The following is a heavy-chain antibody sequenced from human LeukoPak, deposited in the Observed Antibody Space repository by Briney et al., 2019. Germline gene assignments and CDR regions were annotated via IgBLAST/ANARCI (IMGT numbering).Heavy chain of an antibody. CDR2: INNDGRRI. V-gene: IGHV3-74*01. J-gene: IGHJ4*02. Sequence: GGSLRLSCAASGFSFSEYWMHWVRQAPGKGLEWVSRINNDGRRITYADSVKGRFTISRDNAKNTLYLQMNRLRVEDTAVYYCATSPVISRDWGQGTLVTVSS. CDR1: GFSFSEYW. CDR3: ATSPVISRD. D-gene: IGHD3-22*01.